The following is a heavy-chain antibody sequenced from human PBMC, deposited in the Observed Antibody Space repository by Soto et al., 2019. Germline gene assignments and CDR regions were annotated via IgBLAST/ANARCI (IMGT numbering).Heavy chain of an antibody. V-gene: IGHV4-34*01. J-gene: IGHJ4*02. CDR2: INHSGST. D-gene: IGHD6-19*01. CDR1: GGSFSGYY. CDR3: ARASPWYSSGWYGLDY. Sequence: SETLSLTCAVYGGSFSGYYWSWIRQPPGKGLEWIGEINHSGSTNYNPSLKSRVNISVDTSKKQFSMKQSSVTAADTALYYCARASPWYSSGWYGLDYWGQGTLVTVS.